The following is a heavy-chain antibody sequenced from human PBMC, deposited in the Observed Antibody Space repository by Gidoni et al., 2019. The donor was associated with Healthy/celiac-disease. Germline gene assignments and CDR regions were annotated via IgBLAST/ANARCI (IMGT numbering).Heavy chain of an antibody. CDR2: IIPIFGTA. CDR3: AREDRRDGYNSPFRY. D-gene: IGHD5-12*01. Sequence: QVQLVQSGAEVNKPGASVKVSFKASEGTFSSYAISWVRQAPGQGLEWMGGIIPIFGTANYAQKFQGRVTITADESTSTAYMELSSLRSEDTAVYYCAREDRRDGYNSPFRYWGQGTLVTVSS. J-gene: IGHJ4*02. V-gene: IGHV1-69*01. CDR1: EGTFSSYA.